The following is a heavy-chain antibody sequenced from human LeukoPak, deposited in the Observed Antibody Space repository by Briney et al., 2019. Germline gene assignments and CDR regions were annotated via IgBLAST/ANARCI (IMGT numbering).Heavy chain of an antibody. Sequence: GSLRLSCAASGFTFSSYWMSWVRQSPGKGLEWVANIKPDGSEKYFMDSVKGRFTISRDNAKNAPYLEMNSLRAEDTAEYFCARERMYSGSGSTYPYYDYWGQGTLVTVSS. CDR1: GFTFSSYW. CDR2: IKPDGSEK. J-gene: IGHJ4*02. V-gene: IGHV3-7*01. CDR3: ARERMYSGSGSTYPYYDY. D-gene: IGHD3-10*01.